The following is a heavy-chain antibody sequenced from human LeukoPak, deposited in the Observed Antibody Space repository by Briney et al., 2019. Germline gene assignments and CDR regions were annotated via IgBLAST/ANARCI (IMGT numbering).Heavy chain of an antibody. J-gene: IGHJ4*02. V-gene: IGHV3-20*04. D-gene: IGHD3-22*01. CDR3: ARGSGFGETYYYDSSGYYLSDY. Sequence: GGSLRLSCAASGFTFDDYGMSWVRQAPGKGLEWVSGINWNGGSTGYADSVKGRFTISRDNAKNSLYLQMNSLRAEDTALYYCARGSGFGETYYYDSSGYYLSDYWGQGTLVTVSS. CDR1: GFTFDDYG. CDR2: INWNGGST.